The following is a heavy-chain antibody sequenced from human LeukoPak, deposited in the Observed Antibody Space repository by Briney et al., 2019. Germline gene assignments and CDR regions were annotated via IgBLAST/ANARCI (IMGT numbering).Heavy chain of an antibody. CDR3: ARGTLRWLFDY. D-gene: IGHD4-23*01. V-gene: IGHV1-46*01. J-gene: IGHJ4*02. Sequence: ASVKVSCKASGYTLTSYYMHWVRQAPGQGLEWMGIINPSGGSTNYAQKFQGRVTMTRDTSISTAYMELSRLRSDDTAVYYCARGTLRWLFDYWGQGTLVTVSS. CDR1: GYTLTSYY. CDR2: INPSGGST.